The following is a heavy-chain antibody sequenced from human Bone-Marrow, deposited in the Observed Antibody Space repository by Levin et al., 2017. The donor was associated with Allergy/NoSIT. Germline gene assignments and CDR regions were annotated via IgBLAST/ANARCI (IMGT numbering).Heavy chain of an antibody. D-gene: IGHD4-17*01. CDR3: ARDGDYGDSILSYFDL. CDR1: GFTFSSYS. J-gene: IGHJ2*01. Sequence: HPGESLKISCAASGFTFSSYSMNWVRQAPGKGLEWVSFISSSRSTIYYADSVKGRFTISRDNAKNSLYLQMNTLRAEDTAVYYCARDGDYGDSILSYFDLWGRGTLVTVSS. V-gene: IGHV3-48*01. CDR2: ISSSRSTI.